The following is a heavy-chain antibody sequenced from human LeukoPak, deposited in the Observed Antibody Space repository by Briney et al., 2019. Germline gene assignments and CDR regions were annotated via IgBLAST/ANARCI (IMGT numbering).Heavy chain of an antibody. CDR1: GFTFSDYY. CDR2: ISSSGSTM. D-gene: IGHD3-9*01. V-gene: IGHV3-11*01. CDR3: ARVVRDILTGYYSYYFDY. J-gene: IGHJ4*02. Sequence: GGSLRLSCAASGFTFSDYYMSWIRQAPGKGLEWDSYISSSGSTMYYADSVKGRFTISRDNAKNSLYLQMNSLRAEDTAVYYCARVVRDILTGYYSYYFDYWGQGTLVTVSS.